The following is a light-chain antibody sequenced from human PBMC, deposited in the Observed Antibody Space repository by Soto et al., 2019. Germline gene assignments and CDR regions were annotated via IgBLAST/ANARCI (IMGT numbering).Light chain of an antibody. J-gene: IGKJ2*01. V-gene: IGKV1-39*01. CDR2: AAS. CDR1: QSISNY. CDR3: QQSYSNPRT. Sequence: DIQMTQSPSSLSASVGDRVTITCRASQSISNYLNWYQQKPGKAPKLLIYAASSLQSGVPSRFSGSGSATDFTLTISSLQPEDFATYYCQQSYSNPRTFGQGTKLEIK.